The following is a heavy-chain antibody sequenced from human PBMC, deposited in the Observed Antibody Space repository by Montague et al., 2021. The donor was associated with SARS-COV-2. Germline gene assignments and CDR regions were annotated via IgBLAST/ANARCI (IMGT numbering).Heavy chain of an antibody. CDR1: GRSISNSSYY. V-gene: IGHV4-39*01. D-gene: IGHD5-18*01. J-gene: IGHJ3*01. CDR3: ARPGRGYSYGIDAFEV. CDR2: NYYSGST. Sequence: SETLSLTCTVSGRSISNSSYYWGWIRQPPGKGLEWIGSNYYSGSTYYNPSLKSRVTISMNTSKNQFFLKLTSVTAADTAVYYCARPGRGYSYGIDAFEVWGQGTMVTVSS.